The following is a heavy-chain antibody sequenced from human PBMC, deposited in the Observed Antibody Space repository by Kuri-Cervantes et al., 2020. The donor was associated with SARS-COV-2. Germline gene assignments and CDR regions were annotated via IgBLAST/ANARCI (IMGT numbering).Heavy chain of an antibody. CDR2: IYYSGST. Sequence: SETLSLTCTVSGGSISSSSYYWGWIRQPPGKGLEWIGSIYYSGSTYYNPSLKSRVTISVDTSKNQFSLKLSSVTAADTAVYYCARASVVPAAYPTFDYWGQGTLVTVSS. V-gene: IGHV4-39*07. D-gene: IGHD2-2*01. J-gene: IGHJ4*02. CDR1: GGSISSSSYY. CDR3: ARASVVPAAYPTFDY.